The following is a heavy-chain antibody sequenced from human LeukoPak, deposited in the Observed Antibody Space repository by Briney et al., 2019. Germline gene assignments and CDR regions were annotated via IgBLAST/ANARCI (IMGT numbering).Heavy chain of an antibody. V-gene: IGHV3-15*07. CDR2: IKSKTDGGTT. CDR3: TSIVVVITTIDY. CDR1: GFTFSNAW. J-gene: IGHJ4*02. Sequence: PGGSLRPSCAASGFTFSNAWMNWVRQAPGKGLEWVGRIKSKTDGGTTDYAAPVKGRFTISRDDSKNTLYLQMNSLKTEDTAVYYCTSIVVVITTIDYWGQGTLVTVSS. D-gene: IGHD3-22*01.